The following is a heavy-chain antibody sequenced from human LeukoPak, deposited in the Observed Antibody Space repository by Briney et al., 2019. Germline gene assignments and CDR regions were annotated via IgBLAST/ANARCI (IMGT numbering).Heavy chain of an antibody. J-gene: IGHJ4*02. CDR3: ARVGDSGSSFDY. CDR2: IYCTGGT. V-gene: IGHV4-59*01. Sequence: PSETLSLTCTVSGGSINNFYWYWVRQPPGKGLEWIGYIYCTGGTNYNPSLKSRVTISVDTSKNLFSLRLTYLTAADTAVYYCARVGDSGSSFDYWGQGIQVTVSS. CDR1: GGSINNFY. D-gene: IGHD3-10*01.